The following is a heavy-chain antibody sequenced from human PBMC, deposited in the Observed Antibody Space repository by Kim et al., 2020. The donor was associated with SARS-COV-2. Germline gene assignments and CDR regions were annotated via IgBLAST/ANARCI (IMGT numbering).Heavy chain of an antibody. CDR1: GFTFSSPA. J-gene: IGHJ3*01. CDR2: ISSDGINK. D-gene: IGHD3-10*01. Sequence: GGSLRLSCAASGFTFSSPAMHWVRQAPGKGLEWVAIISSDGINKYYADSVKGRFTISRDNSKNTLYLQMNSLRTEDTAVYYCARDLGGYGAFDVWGQGTMVTVSS. CDR3: ARDLGGYGAFDV. V-gene: IGHV3-30-3*01.